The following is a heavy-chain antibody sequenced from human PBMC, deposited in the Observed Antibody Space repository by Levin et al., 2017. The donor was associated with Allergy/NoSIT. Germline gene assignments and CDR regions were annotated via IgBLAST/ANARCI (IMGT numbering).Heavy chain of an antibody. CDR1: GFTFSKAG. Sequence: LSLTCAASGFTFSKAGMSWVRQAPGKGLEWIGRIKSQIDGGTTDYAAPVKGRFSISRDDSKDTLYLQMNNVKTEDTAVYYCTAHYLLWGQGTLVTASS. D-gene: IGHD1-26*01. CDR2: IKSQIDGGTT. CDR3: TAHYLL. J-gene: IGHJ4*02. V-gene: IGHV3-15*01.